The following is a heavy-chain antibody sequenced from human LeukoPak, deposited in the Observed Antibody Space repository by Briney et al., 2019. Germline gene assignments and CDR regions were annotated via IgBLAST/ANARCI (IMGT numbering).Heavy chain of an antibody. Sequence: SETLSLTCTVSGGSISSSSYYWGWIRQPPGKGLEWIGSIYYSGSTYYNPSLKSRVTISVDTSKNQFSLKLSSVTAADTAVYYCARDSPLPPGYSSSWGQGTLVTVSS. CDR3: ARDSPLPPGYSSS. CDR1: GGSISSSSYY. CDR2: IYYSGST. D-gene: IGHD6-13*01. V-gene: IGHV4-39*02. J-gene: IGHJ4*02.